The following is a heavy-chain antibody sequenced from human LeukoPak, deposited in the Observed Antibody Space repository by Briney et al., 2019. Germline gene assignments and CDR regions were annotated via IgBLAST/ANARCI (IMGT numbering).Heavy chain of an antibody. CDR2: IRSKAYGGTT. J-gene: IGHJ6*02. V-gene: IGHV3-49*03. CDR1: GFTFGDYA. D-gene: IGHD7-27*01. CDR3: TRDINWGYYYGMDV. Sequence: GGSLRLSCTASGFTFGDYAMSWFRQAPGKGLEWVGFIRSKAYGGTTEYAASVKGRFTISRDDSKSIAYLQMNSLKTEDTAVYYCTRDINWGYYYGMDVWGQGTTVTVSS.